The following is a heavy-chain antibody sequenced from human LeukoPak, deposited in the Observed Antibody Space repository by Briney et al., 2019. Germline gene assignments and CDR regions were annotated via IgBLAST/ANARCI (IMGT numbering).Heavy chain of an antibody. CDR1: GFTFSSYA. J-gene: IGHJ5*02. CDR3: ARDLGSSGWDWFDP. Sequence: GGSLRLSCAASGFTFSSYAMHWVRQAPGKGLEWVAVISYDGSNKYYADSVKGRFTISRDNSKNTLYLQMNSLRAEDTAVYYCARDLGSSGWDWFDPWGQGTLVTVSS. CDR2: ISYDGSNK. V-gene: IGHV3-30-3*01. D-gene: IGHD6-19*01.